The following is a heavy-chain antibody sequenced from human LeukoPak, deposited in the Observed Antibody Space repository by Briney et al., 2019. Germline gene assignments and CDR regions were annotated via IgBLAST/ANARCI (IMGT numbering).Heavy chain of an antibody. CDR1: GFTFSSYG. Sequence: LPGGSLRLSCAASGFTFSSYGMSWVRQAPGKGLEWVSAISGSGGSTYYADSVKGRFTISRDNSKNTLYLQMNSLRAEDTAVYYCARNLAVLLWFGEYPGHYFDYWGQGTLVTVSS. J-gene: IGHJ4*02. CDR3: ARNLAVLLWFGEYPGHYFDY. D-gene: IGHD3-10*01. V-gene: IGHV3-23*01. CDR2: ISGSGGST.